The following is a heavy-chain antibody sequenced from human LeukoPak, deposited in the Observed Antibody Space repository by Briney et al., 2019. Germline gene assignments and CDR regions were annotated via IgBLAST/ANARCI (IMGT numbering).Heavy chain of an antibody. CDR3: AKSISGYSNSWYCLDY. D-gene: IGHD6-13*01. CDR1: GFTFSSYG. Sequence: PGGSLRLSCAASGFTFSSYGMHWVRQAPGKGLEWVAFTRFDGSNKYYADSVKGRFTISRDNSKNTLYLQMNSVTAEDTAVYYCAKSISGYSNSWYCLDYWGQGTLVTVSS. V-gene: IGHV3-30*02. CDR2: TRFDGSNK. J-gene: IGHJ4*02.